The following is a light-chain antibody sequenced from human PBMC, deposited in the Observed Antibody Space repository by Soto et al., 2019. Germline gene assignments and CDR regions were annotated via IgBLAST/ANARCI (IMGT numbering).Light chain of an antibody. CDR3: QDYGSSPVT. CDR2: GAS. J-gene: IGKJ4*01. V-gene: IGKV3-20*01. Sequence: DIVLTQSPGTLSVSPGERATLSCSASQSVSNNFFAWYQQKPGQAPRLLIYGASIRATGIPDRFSGSGSGTDFTLTIDSLEPEDFALYFCQDYGSSPVTFGGGTEVEI. CDR1: QSVSNNF.